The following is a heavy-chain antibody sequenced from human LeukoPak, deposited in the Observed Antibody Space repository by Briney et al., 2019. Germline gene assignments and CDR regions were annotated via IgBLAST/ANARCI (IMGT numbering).Heavy chain of an antibody. J-gene: IGHJ4*02. V-gene: IGHV4-4*07. CDR1: VGSISVYY. D-gene: IGHD3-10*01. Sequence: ASETLSLTCAVSVGSISVYYGSCLREPAGGGGEWIGRIYTSGSNNYNPSLMSRVTMSVDTSKSQFSLNLTSVTAADTAVYYCARERGSYRGVDYWGQGTLVTVSS. CDR3: ARERGSYRGVDY. CDR2: IYTSGSN.